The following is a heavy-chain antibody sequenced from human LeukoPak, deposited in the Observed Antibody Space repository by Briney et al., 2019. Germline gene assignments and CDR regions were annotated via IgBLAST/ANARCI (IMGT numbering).Heavy chain of an antibody. J-gene: IGHJ4*02. CDR1: GYTFTSYD. V-gene: IGHV1-69*04. CDR2: IIPILGIA. Sequence: SVKVSCKASGYTFTSYDINWVRQATGQGLEWMGRIIPILGIANYAQKFQGRVTITADKSTSTAYMELSSLRSEDTAVYYCARVTGDYWGQGTLVTVSS. CDR3: ARVTGDY.